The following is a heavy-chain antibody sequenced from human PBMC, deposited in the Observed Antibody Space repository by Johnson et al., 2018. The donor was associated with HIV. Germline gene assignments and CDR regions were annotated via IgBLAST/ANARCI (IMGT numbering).Heavy chain of an antibody. CDR2: ISGSGGST. CDR3: ARGPKNPGLDAFDI. Sequence: MQLVESGGGVVQPGGSLRLSCAVSGFTFSSYAMSWVRQAPGKGLEWVSAISGSGGSTYYADSVKGRFTISRDNSKNTLHLQMNSLKTEDTAVYYCARGPKNPGLDAFDIWGQGTMVTVSS. D-gene: IGHD1-14*01. CDR1: GFTFSSYA. V-gene: IGHV3-23*04. J-gene: IGHJ3*02.